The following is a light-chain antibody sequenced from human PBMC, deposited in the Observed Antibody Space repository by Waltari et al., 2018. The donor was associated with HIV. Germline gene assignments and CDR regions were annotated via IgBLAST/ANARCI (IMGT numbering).Light chain of an antibody. CDR3: SSFTTSITEV. CDR1: SSDVGNYNE. Sequence: QSALPQPPSVSGPLGQSVTIPCTGTSSDVGNYNEVTWYQQSPGTAPKLMIYDVSNRPSGVPDRFSGSKSGNTASLTISGLQAEDEADYYCSSFTTSITEVFGGGTKLTVL. V-gene: IGLV2-18*02. J-gene: IGLJ2*01. CDR2: DVS.